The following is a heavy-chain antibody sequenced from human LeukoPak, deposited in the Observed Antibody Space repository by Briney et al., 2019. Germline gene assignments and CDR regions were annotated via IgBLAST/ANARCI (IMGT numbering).Heavy chain of an antibody. CDR2: ISGSGGST. V-gene: IGHV3-23*01. Sequence: GGSLRLSCAASGFIFSSYEMHWVRQAPGKGLEWVSAISGSGGSTYYANSVKGRFTISRDNSKNTLYLQINSLRAEDTAVYYCAKALPQQLVLVGDYFDYWGQGTLVTVSS. D-gene: IGHD6-13*01. J-gene: IGHJ4*02. CDR1: GFIFSSYE. CDR3: AKALPQQLVLVGDYFDY.